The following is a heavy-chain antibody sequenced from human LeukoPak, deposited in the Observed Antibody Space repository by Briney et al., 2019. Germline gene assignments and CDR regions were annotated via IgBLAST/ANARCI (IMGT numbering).Heavy chain of an antibody. J-gene: IGHJ6*03. Sequence: SETLSLTCIVSGGPISTHYWSWSRQPPGKGLEWIGYNDYNGSTNYNPSLKSRVTISVDTSKNQFSLKLSSVTAADTAVYYCARGATFRGTYYMDVWGKGTTVTVSS. CDR2: NDYNGST. V-gene: IGHV4-59*11. D-gene: IGHD3-10*01. CDR3: ARGATFRGTYYMDV. CDR1: GGPISTHY.